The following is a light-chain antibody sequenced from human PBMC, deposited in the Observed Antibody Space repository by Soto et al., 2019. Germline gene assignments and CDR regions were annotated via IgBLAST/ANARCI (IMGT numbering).Light chain of an antibody. J-gene: IGKJ4*01. CDR1: QSISSW. V-gene: IGKV1-5*01. Sequence: DIQGSQSRSSLSESVVDRVTITCLASQSISSWLAWYQQKPGKAPKLLIYDAYSLESGTPSRFSGRRSGTEFTLTIASVQPEDFATYYCQQYSSYSPLSCGGGTKGDIK. CDR3: QQYSSYSPLS. CDR2: DAY.